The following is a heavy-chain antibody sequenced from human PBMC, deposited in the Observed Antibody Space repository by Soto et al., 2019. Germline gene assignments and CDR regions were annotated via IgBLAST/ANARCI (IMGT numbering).Heavy chain of an antibody. CDR3: ARDRSTIYGVVTPIDY. Sequence: GGSLRLSCAVSGFTFSPYSMNWVRQAPGKGLEWISYISSGGDTIYYADSVRGRFTVSRDNTKNSLYPQVGSLRDEDTAVYYCARDRSTIYGVVTPIDYWGQGTLVTVSS. D-gene: IGHD3-3*01. J-gene: IGHJ4*02. V-gene: IGHV3-48*02. CDR1: GFTFSPYS. CDR2: ISSGGDTI.